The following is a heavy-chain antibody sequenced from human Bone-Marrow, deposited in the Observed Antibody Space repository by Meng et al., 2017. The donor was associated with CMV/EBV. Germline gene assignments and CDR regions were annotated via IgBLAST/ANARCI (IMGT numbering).Heavy chain of an antibody. J-gene: IGHJ4*02. V-gene: IGHV3-23*01. Sequence: GESLKISCAASGFTFSSYAMSWVRQAPGKGLEWGSAISGSGGSTYYADSVKGRFTISRDNSKNTLYVQMNSLRAEDTAVYYCAKGVFWSDESPYFDYWGQGTRVTVSS. CDR2: ISGSGGST. CDR1: GFTFSSYA. D-gene: IGHD3-3*01. CDR3: AKGVFWSDESPYFDY.